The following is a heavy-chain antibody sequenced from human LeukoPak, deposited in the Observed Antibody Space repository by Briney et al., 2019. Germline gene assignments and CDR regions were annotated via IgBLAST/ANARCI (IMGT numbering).Heavy chain of an antibody. V-gene: IGHV1-8*02. CDR3: ARGQSSGWYNWFDP. CDR2: MNPNSGNT. J-gene: IGHJ5*02. CDR1: GYTFTSYY. Sequence: ASVKVSCKASGYTFTSYYMHWVRQATGQGLEWMGWMNPNSGNTGYAQKFQGRVTMTRNTSISTAYMELSSLRSEDTAVYYCARGQSSGWYNWFDPWGQGTLVTVSS. D-gene: IGHD6-19*01.